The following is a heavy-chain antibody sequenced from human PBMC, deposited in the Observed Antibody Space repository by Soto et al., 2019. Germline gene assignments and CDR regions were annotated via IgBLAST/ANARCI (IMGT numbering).Heavy chain of an antibody. J-gene: IGHJ6*02. CDR3: ARGHAXTXDV. CDR2: TYYRSKWNN. Sequence: SQTLSRTCALSGDRVSSNGAAWNWIRQSPSRGLQWLGRTYYRSKWNNDYAVSVKSRITINPDTSKNQFSLQLNSVTPEDTAVYYCARGHAXTXDVWGQGTTVTVSS. CDR1: GDRVSSNGAA. V-gene: IGHV6-1*01.